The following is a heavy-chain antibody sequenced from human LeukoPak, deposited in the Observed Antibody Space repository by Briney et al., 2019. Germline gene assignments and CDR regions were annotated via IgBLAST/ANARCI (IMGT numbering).Heavy chain of an antibody. Sequence: GGSLRLSCAASGFTFCSYSMNWVRQAPGKGLEWVSYISSSSSTIYYADSVKGRFTISRDNAKNSLYLQMNSLRAEDTAVYYCARVMGMYSSGWYPWDGFDYWGQGTLVTVSS. CDR1: GFTFCSYS. D-gene: IGHD6-19*01. J-gene: IGHJ4*02. CDR2: ISSSSSTI. V-gene: IGHV3-48*01. CDR3: ARVMGMYSSGWYPWDGFDY.